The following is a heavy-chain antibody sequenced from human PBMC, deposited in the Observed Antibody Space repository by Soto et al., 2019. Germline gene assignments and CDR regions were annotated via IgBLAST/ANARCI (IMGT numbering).Heavy chain of an antibody. CDR1: GGSFSGYY. CDR3: ARRRYSSGWYGGGPGVYYYGMDV. J-gene: IGHJ6*02. CDR2: INHSGST. D-gene: IGHD6-19*01. V-gene: IGHV4-34*01. Sequence: SETLSLTCAVYGGSFSGYYWSWIRQPPGKGLEWIGEINHSGSTNYNPSLKSRVTISVDTSKNQFSLKLSSVTAADTAGYYCARRRYSSGWYGGGPGVYYYGMDVWGQVKTVT.